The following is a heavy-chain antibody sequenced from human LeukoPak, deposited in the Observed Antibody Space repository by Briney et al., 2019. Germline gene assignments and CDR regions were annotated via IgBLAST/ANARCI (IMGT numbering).Heavy chain of an antibody. Sequence: PSETLSLTCTVSGGSISSYYWSWIRQPPGKGLEWIGYIYYSGSTNYNPSLKSRVTISVDTSKNQFSLKLSSVTAADTAVYYCARDRGPQGWYFDLWGRGTLVTVSS. D-gene: IGHD3-10*01. CDR2: IYYSGST. CDR3: ARDRGPQGWYFDL. V-gene: IGHV4-59*01. CDR1: GGSISSYY. J-gene: IGHJ2*01.